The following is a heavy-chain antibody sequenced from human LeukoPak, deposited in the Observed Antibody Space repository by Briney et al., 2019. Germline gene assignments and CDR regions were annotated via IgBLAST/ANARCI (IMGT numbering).Heavy chain of an antibody. CDR1: GGSISSSNW. V-gene: IGHV4-4*02. Sequence: SETLSLTCAVSGGSISSSNWWSWVRQPPGKGLEWIGEIYHGGSTNFNPSLKSRVTISVDKSKNQFSLHLSSVTAADTAVYYCARGEDHGSGTVHFEYWGQGTLVTVSS. CDR3: ARGEDHGSGTVHFEY. J-gene: IGHJ4*02. D-gene: IGHD3-10*01. CDR2: IYHGGST.